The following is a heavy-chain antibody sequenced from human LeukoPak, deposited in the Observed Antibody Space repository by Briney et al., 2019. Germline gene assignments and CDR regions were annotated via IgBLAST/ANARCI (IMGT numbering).Heavy chain of an antibody. CDR2: ISGSAHKI. Sequence: GGSLRLSCVASGITFSNYAVSWVRQAPEKGLDWVSVISGSAHKIRYADSVKGRFTISRDNSENIVYLQMDNLRAEDTAVYYCAGRVTGYSSGYVYWGQGTLVTVSS. D-gene: IGHD5-18*01. V-gene: IGHV3-23*01. J-gene: IGHJ4*02. CDR1: GITFSNYA. CDR3: AGRVTGYSSGYVY.